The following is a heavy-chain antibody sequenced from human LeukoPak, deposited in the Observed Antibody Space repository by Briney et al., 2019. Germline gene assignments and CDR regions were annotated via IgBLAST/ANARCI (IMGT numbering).Heavy chain of an antibody. D-gene: IGHD3-10*01. CDR3: AVGYDYLVY. CDR2: IHSSGSI. CDR1: GFSITSNY. J-gene: IGHJ4*02. V-gene: IGHV4-4*07. Sequence: PSGTLSLTCTVSGFSITSNYCTWIRQPAGKGLEWIGHIHSSGSINYNPSLKSRVTMSVDTSKNQFSLYLSSLTAADTAVYYCAVGYDYLVYWGQGTLLTVS.